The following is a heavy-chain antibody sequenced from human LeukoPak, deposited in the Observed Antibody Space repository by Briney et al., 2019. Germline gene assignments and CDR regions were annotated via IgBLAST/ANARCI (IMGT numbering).Heavy chain of an antibody. CDR3: ARDLYSGSYGADYYYYMDV. D-gene: IGHD1-26*01. CDR2: ITSGSSHI. Sequence: GGSLRLSCAASAFTFSSYNMNWVRQTPGQGLEWVSSITSGSSHIYHANSVKGRFTISRDNAKSSLDLQMNSLRAEDTAVYYCARDLYSGSYGADYYYYMDVWGKGTTVTISS. J-gene: IGHJ6*03. V-gene: IGHV3-21*01. CDR1: AFTFSSYN.